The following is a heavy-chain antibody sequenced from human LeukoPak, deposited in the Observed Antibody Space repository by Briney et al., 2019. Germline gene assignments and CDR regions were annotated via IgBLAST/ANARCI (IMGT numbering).Heavy chain of an antibody. CDR2: ISSSGDST. Sequence: GGSLRLSCAASGFTYSSYAMSWVRLAPGKGLEWVSTISSSGDSTFYAASVKGRFTISRDNSKSTLSLQMNSLRAEDTAVYYCAKASGTYFGNYFDYWGQGTLVTVSS. J-gene: IGHJ4*02. CDR1: GFTYSSYA. CDR3: AKASGTYFGNYFDY. D-gene: IGHD3-10*01. V-gene: IGHV3-23*01.